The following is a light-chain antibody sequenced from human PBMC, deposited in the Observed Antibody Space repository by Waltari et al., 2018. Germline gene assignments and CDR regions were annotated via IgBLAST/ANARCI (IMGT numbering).Light chain of an antibody. CDR2: DNN. V-gene: IGLV1-51*01. Sequence: QSVLTQPPSVSAAPGQKVTTPRSGSSCNTGNKYVSWYQQLPGTAPKLLIYDNNKRPSGIPDRFSGSKSGTSATLGITGLQTGDEADYYCGTWDSSLSAVVFGGGTKLTVL. CDR3: GTWDSSLSAVV. J-gene: IGLJ2*01. CDR1: SCNTGNKY.